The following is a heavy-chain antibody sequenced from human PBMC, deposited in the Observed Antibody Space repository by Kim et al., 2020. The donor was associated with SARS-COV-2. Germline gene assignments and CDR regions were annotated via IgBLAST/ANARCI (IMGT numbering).Heavy chain of an antibody. D-gene: IGHD3-10*01. V-gene: IGHV3-49*03. Sequence: GGSLRLSCTASGFTFGDYAMSWFRQAPGKGLEWVGFIRSKAYGGTTEYAASVKGRFTISRDDSKSIAYLQMNSLKTEDTAVYYCTRDGFYGSGIRHYYFDYWGQGTLVTVSS. J-gene: IGHJ4*02. CDR3: TRDGFYGSGIRHYYFDY. CDR2: IRSKAYGGTT. CDR1: GFTFGDYA.